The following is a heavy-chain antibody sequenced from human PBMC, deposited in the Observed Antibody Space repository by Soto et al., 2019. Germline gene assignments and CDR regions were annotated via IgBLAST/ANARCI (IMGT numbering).Heavy chain of an antibody. D-gene: IGHD6-6*01. Sequence: QDRLVQSGAEVKKPGSSVKVSCKAFGNTFSAYAFSWVRQAPGQGLEWVGGIVPTFGTPTYAAKFQGRVTITAYRSTSTVFLFLSSLRSEATAVYYCARPSRASSNYAMDVWSQGTTVIVSS. CDR1: GNTFSAYA. CDR3: ARPSRASSNYAMDV. CDR2: IVPTFGTP. V-gene: IGHV1-69*14. J-gene: IGHJ6*02.